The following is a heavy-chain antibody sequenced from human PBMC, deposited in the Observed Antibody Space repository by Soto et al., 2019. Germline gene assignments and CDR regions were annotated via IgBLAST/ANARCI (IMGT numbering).Heavy chain of an antibody. V-gene: IGHV3-48*02. CDR2: IGTTSTDI. Sequence: EVQLVESGGGWVQPGGSLRLSCAASGFNFRNYGMNWVRQAQGKGLEWVSYIGTTSTDIYYADSVKGRFTISRDNAKNSLYLQMYSLRDEDTAVYYCARAALYGYDYWGQGTLVPVSS. D-gene: IGHD4-17*01. J-gene: IGHJ4*02. CDR1: GFNFRNYG. CDR3: ARAALYGYDY.